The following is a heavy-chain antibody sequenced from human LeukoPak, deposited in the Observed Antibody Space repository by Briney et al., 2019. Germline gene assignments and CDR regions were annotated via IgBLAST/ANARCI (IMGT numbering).Heavy chain of an antibody. CDR3: AREGLPAAVDY. D-gene: IGHD2-2*01. V-gene: IGHV4-4*07. CDR2: IYTRGAT. Sequence: SETLSLTCSISGASISSYYWSWFRQPAGKGLEWTGYIYTRGATNYNPSLKSRVTMSADTSKNQLSLKMISVTAADTAVYYCAREGLPAAVDYWGQGILVTVSS. J-gene: IGHJ4*02. CDR1: GASISSYY.